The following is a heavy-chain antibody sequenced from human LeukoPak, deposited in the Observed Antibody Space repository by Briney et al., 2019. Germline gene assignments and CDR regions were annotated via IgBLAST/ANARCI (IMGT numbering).Heavy chain of an antibody. Sequence: PGGSLRLSCAASGFTFSSYSMNWVRQAPGKGLEWVSSISGSSSYIYYADSVKGRFTISRDNAKNSLYLQMNSLRAEDTAVYYCARVPRRGFGELSFHASDYWGQGTLVTVSS. CDR1: GFTFSSYS. CDR3: ARVPRRGFGELSFHASDY. CDR2: ISGSSSYI. J-gene: IGHJ4*02. D-gene: IGHD3-10*01. V-gene: IGHV3-21*01.